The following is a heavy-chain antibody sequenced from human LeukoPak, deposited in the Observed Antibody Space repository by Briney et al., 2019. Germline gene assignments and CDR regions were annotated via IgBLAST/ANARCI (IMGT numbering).Heavy chain of an antibody. V-gene: IGHV4-4*07. J-gene: IGHJ4*02. CDR3: VRHGESGRHHAYFDY. D-gene: IGHD3-10*01. CDR2: INTSGTT. Sequence: SETLSLTCAVSGDSISGYYWTWMRQPPGKGLEWIGRINTSGTTNYNPSLKSRVTISVDTSKNQFSLKVNSVTAGDTAIYYCVRHGESGRHHAYFDYWGQGALVTVSS. CDR1: GDSISGYY.